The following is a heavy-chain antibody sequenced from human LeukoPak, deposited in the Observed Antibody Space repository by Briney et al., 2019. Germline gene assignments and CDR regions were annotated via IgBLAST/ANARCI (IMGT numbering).Heavy chain of an antibody. CDR2: IYTSEST. CDR1: GGSISSSY. V-gene: IGHV4-4*09. CDR3: ASPDFGSGSYLGS. D-gene: IGHD3-10*01. J-gene: IGHJ4*02. Sequence: SETLSLTCTVSGGSISSSYWSWIRQPPGKGLEWIGYIYTSESTNYNPSLKSRVIMSIDTSKNQFSLRLRSVTAADTAVSYCASPDFGSGSYLGSWGQGTLVTVSS.